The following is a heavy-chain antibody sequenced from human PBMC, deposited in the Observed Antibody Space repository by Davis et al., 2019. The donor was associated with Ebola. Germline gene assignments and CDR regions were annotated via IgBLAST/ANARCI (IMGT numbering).Heavy chain of an antibody. CDR3: ARDLWTEGTVYGMDV. D-gene: IGHD1-1*01. CDR1: GYTFTTYD. J-gene: IGHJ6*02. CDR2: MNPNIGNT. Sequence: ASVKVSCQASGYTFTTYDINWVRQATGQGLEWMGWMNPNIGNTGYAQKFQGRITMTRNPSISTAYMELSSLRSEDTAVYYCARDLWTEGTVYGMDVWGQGTTVTVSS. V-gene: IGHV1-8*01.